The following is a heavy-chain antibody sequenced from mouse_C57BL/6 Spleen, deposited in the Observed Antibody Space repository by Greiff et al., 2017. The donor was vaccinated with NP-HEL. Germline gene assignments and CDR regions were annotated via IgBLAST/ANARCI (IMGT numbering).Heavy chain of an antibody. CDR2: IWRGGST. Sequence: QVHVKQSGPGLVQPSQSLSITCTVSGFSLTSYGVHWVRQSPGKGLEWLGVIWRGGSTDYNAAFMSRLSITKDNSKSQVFFKMNSLQADDTAIYYCAKNSQTAQATYYYAMDYWGQGTSVTVSS. D-gene: IGHD3-2*02. J-gene: IGHJ4*01. CDR3: AKNSQTAQATYYYAMDY. V-gene: IGHV2-5*01. CDR1: GFSLTSYG.